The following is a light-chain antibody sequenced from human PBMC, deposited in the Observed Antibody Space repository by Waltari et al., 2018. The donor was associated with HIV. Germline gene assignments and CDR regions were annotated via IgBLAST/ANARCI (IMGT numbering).Light chain of an antibody. CDR2: GTS. V-gene: IGKV3-20*01. CDR3: QQYGSSMGA. Sequence: EIVLTQSPGTLSLSPGERASLSCRASQNISSSHLAWYQHKPAQAPRLLIFGTSSRATGIPARFGGSGSGTDFTLTVSRLGPEDFAVYYCQQYGSSMGAFGQGTKVEIK. CDR1: QNISSSH. J-gene: IGKJ1*01.